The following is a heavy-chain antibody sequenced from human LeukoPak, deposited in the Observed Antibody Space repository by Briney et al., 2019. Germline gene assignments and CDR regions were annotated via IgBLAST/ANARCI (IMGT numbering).Heavy chain of an antibody. Sequence: GGSLRLSCAASGFTFSSYAMNWVRQAPGKGLEGVSDISGSGDSAYYADSVKGRFTISRDNSKNTLYLQMNSLRAEDTAVYYYAKRVLDRYNSPFDYWGPGTLVTLSS. V-gene: IGHV3-23*01. D-gene: IGHD5-24*01. J-gene: IGHJ4*02. CDR2: ISGSGDSA. CDR1: GFTFSSYA. CDR3: AKRVLDRYNSPFDY.